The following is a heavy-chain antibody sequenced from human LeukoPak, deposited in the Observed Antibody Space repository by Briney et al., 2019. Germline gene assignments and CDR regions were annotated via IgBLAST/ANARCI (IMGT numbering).Heavy chain of an antibody. V-gene: IGHV4-34*01. CDR2: INHSGST. D-gene: IGHD3-3*01. CDR1: GGSFSGYY. Sequence: SETLSLTCAVYGGSFSGYYWSWIRQPPGKGLEWIGEINHSGSTNYNPSLKSRVTISVDTSKNQFSLKLSSVTAAETAVYYCARGSGRITIFGVVISSFDYWGQGTLVTVSS. J-gene: IGHJ4*02. CDR3: ARGSGRITIFGVVISSFDY.